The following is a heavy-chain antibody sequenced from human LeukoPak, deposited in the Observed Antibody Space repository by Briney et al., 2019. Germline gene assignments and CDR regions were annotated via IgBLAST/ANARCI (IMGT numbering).Heavy chain of an antibody. CDR2: ISSSSSYI. V-gene: IGHV3-21*04. Sequence: GGSLRLSCAASGFTFSSYSMNWVRQAPGKGLEWVSSISSSSSYIYYADSVKGRFTISRDHAKNSLYLQMNSLRAEDTALYYCAKGGGSSWYDGFDYWGQGTLVTVSS. J-gene: IGHJ4*02. CDR3: AKGGGSSWYDGFDY. D-gene: IGHD6-13*01. CDR1: GFTFSSYS.